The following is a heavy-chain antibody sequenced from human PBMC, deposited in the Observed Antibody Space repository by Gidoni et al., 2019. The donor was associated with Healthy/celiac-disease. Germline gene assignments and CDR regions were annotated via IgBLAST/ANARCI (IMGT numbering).Heavy chain of an antibody. CDR3: ARGDSSSSFDY. Sequence: QVQLQQWGAGLLKPSETLSLTCAVYGGSFSGYYWSWIRQPPGKGLEWVGEINHRGRTNYNPSLKSRVTISVDTSKNQFSLKLSSVTAADTAVYYCARGDSSSSFDYWGQGTLVTVSS. J-gene: IGHJ4*02. CDR2: INHRGRT. CDR1: GGSFSGYY. D-gene: IGHD6-6*01. V-gene: IGHV4-34*01.